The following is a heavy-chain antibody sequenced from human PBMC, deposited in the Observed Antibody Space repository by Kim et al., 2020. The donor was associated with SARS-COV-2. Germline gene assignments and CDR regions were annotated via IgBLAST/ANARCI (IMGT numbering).Heavy chain of an antibody. J-gene: IGHJ6*02. D-gene: IGHD1-26*01. CDR1: GYSFISYA. V-gene: IGHV1-18*01. CDR3: ARGMSQREVLQDYYYGMDV. Sequence: ASVKVSCKASGYSFISYAISWVRQAPGQGLEWMGRISGYGNTNYAQKFQGRVIMTIDTSTTTAYMELRSLRSDDTAVYYCARGMSQREVLQDYYYGMDVWGQGTTVTVSS. CDR2: ISGYGNT.